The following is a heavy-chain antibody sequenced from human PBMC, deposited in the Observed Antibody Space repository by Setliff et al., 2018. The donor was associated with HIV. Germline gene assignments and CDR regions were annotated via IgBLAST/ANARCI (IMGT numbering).Heavy chain of an antibody. CDR2: IYYSGST. V-gene: IGHV4-61*01. J-gene: IGHJ4*02. Sequence: PSETLSLTCSVSGGSVGSGSYYWSWIRQSPGKGLEWLGYIYYSGSTTYNPSLRSRVTISIDTSKNQFSLKLKSVTAADTAVYSCVRHLSEMAMVDHWGQGTLVTVS. CDR1: GGSVGSGSYY. CDR3: VRHLSEMAMVDH.